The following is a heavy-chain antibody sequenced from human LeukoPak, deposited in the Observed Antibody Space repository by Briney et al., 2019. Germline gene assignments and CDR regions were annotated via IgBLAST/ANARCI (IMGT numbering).Heavy chain of an antibody. CDR1: GFTFSSYA. D-gene: IGHD3-22*01. Sequence: AGGSLRLSCAASGFTFSSYAMSWVRQAPGKGLEWVSAISGSGGSTYYADSVKGRFTISRDNSKNTLYLQMNSLRAEDTAVYYCARMIVVVNDAFDIWGQGTMVTVSS. CDR2: ISGSGGST. J-gene: IGHJ3*02. V-gene: IGHV3-23*01. CDR3: ARMIVVVNDAFDI.